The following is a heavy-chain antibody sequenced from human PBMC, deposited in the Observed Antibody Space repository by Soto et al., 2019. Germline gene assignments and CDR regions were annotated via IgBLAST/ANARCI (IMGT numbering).Heavy chain of an antibody. J-gene: IGHJ4*02. CDR2: INPNADKT. CDR3: ARKRRGPWYYFDH. D-gene: IGHD3-10*01. V-gene: IGHV1-8*01. CDR1: GYTFTTYD. Sequence: ASVKVSCKTSGYTFTTYDINWVRQATGQGLEWMGWINPNADKTGFAQKFQGRVTMTRDTSINTVYMELNNLRPEDTAVYYCARKRRGPWYYFDHWGQGTLVTVYS.